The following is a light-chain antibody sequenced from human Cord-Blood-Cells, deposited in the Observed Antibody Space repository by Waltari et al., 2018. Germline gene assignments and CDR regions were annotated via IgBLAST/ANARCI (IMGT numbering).Light chain of an antibody. Sequence: QSALTQPASVSGSPGQSITISCTGTSSDVGGYNYVSWYQQHPGKAPKLMIYDVSNRLSVVSNPFSGSKSGNTASLTISGLQAEDEADYYCSSYTSSSTYVFGTGTKVTVL. CDR1: SSDVGGYNY. CDR3: SSYTSSSTYV. CDR2: DVS. V-gene: IGLV2-14*01. J-gene: IGLJ1*01.